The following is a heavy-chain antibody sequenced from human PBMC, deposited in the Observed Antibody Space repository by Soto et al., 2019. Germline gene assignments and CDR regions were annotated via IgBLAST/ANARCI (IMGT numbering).Heavy chain of an antibody. CDR2: IGGSGGST. CDR1: GFSFSSYG. D-gene: IGHD2-15*01. V-gene: IGHV3-23*01. J-gene: IGHJ4*02. CDR3: AKIDNTYCSGGSCYPGI. Sequence: EVHLLESGGGLVQPGGSLRLSCAASGFSFSSYGMSWVRQAPGKGLEWVSSIGGSGGSTYFADSVKGRFTISRDNSKNTLYLQMNSLRAEDTAVYYCAKIDNTYCSGGSCYPGIWGQGTLVIVSS.